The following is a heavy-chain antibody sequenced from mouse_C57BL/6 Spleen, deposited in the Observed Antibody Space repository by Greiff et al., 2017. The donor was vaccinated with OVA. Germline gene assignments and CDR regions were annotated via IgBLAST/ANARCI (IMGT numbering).Heavy chain of an antibody. CDR2: INPNNGGT. Sequence: VHLQQSGPELVKPGASVKISCKASGYTFTDYYMNWVKQSHGKSLEWIGDINPNNGGTSYNQKFKGKATLTVDKSSSTAYMELRSLTSEDSAVYYCARGYYITTVVDYWGQGTTLTVSS. J-gene: IGHJ2*01. CDR1: GYTFTDYY. D-gene: IGHD1-1*01. V-gene: IGHV1-26*01. CDR3: ARGYYITTVVDY.